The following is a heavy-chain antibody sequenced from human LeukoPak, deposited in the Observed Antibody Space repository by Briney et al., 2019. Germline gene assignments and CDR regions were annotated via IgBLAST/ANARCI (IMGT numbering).Heavy chain of an antibody. J-gene: IGHJ5*02. CDR3: ARPRGAAAGTFGFDP. CDR1: GFTFTSYV. V-gene: IGHV3-30*03. D-gene: IGHD6-13*01. Sequence: GGSLRLSCAASGFTFTSYVMHWVRHAPGKGLQRVALISYDGSNKYYADSVKGRFTISRDNSKNTMYLQMNSLRAEDTAVYYCARPRGAAAGTFGFDPWGQGTLVTVSS. CDR2: ISYDGSNK.